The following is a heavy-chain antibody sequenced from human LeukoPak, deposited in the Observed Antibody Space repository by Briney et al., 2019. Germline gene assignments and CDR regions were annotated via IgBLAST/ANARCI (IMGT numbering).Heavy chain of an antibody. CDR2: ISSSGSTI. V-gene: IGHV3-11*01. D-gene: IGHD5-12*01. CDR3: ARTWLRFVLLDY. Sequence: GGSLRLSCAASGFTFSDYYMSWIRQAPGKGLEWVSYISSSGSTIYYADSVKDRFTISRDNAKNSLYLQMNSLRAEDTAVYYCARTWLRFVLLDYWGQGTLVTVSS. CDR1: GFTFSDYY. J-gene: IGHJ4*02.